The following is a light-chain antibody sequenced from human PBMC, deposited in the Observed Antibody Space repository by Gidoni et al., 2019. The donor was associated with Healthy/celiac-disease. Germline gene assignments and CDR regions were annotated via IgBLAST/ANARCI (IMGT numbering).Light chain of an antibody. Sequence: QSALTLPASVSGSPGQSITISCTGTSSDVGGYNYVPWYQQHPGKAPKLMISEVSNRPSGVSNRFSGSKSGNTASLTISGLQAEDEADYYCSSYTSSSTYVFGTGTKVTVL. CDR1: SSDVGGYNY. CDR3: SSYTSSSTYV. V-gene: IGLV2-14*01. J-gene: IGLJ1*01. CDR2: EVS.